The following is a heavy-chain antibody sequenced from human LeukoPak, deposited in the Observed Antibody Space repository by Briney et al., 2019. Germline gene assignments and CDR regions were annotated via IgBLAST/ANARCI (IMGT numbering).Heavy chain of an antibody. J-gene: IGHJ4*02. Sequence: ASVKVSCKASGGTFSSYAISWVRQAPGQGLEWMGRIIPILGIANYAQKFQGRVTITADKSTSTAYMELSSLRSEDTAVYYCARDPSPDYYDSSGLADYWGQGTLVTVSS. CDR2: IIPILGIA. CDR3: ARDPSPDYYDSSGLADY. CDR1: GGTFSSYA. D-gene: IGHD3-22*01. V-gene: IGHV1-69*04.